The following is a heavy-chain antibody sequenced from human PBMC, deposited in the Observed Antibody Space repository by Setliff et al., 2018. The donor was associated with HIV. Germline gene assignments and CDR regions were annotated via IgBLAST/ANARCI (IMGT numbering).Heavy chain of an antibody. J-gene: IGHJ4*02. CDR2: FDPEDGDT. V-gene: IGHV1-24*01. Sequence: ASVKVSCKVSGYTLTELSMHWVRQISGKGFEWMGRFDPEDGDTLYAHKFQGRVTMTEDTSTDTAYLELSGLRSEDTAVYYCTTAKEQWLTEGGFDYWGQGTLVTVSS. CDR1: GYTLTELS. CDR3: TTAKEQWLTEGGFDY. D-gene: IGHD6-19*01.